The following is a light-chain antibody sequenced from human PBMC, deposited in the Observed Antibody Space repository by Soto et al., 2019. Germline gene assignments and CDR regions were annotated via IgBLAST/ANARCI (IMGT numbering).Light chain of an antibody. CDR2: ENN. J-gene: IGLJ2*01. Sequence: QSVLTQPPSVSAAPVQKVTISCSGSSSNIGNSYVSWYQQLPGTAPKLLIYENNRRPSGIPDRFSGSKSATSATLGITGLQTVDEADYFCGTWDSNLTTGGFGGGTKLTVL. CDR1: SSNIGNSY. V-gene: IGLV1-51*02. CDR3: GTWDSNLTTGG.